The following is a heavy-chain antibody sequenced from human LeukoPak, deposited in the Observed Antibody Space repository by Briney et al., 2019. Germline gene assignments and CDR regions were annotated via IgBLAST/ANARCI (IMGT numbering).Heavy chain of an antibody. CDR1: GFSFRNYA. CDR3: TRDGGSFCDFDY. D-gene: IGHD1-26*01. J-gene: IGHJ4*02. CDR2: INTDGRIT. V-gene: IGHV3-64*02. Sequence: GGSLRLSCVASGFSFRNYAIHWVRQAPGKGLEYVSVINTDGRITYYADSVRGRFTISRDNSKNTVYLQMGSLRGEDMAVYYCTRDGGSFCDFDYWGQGALVTVSS.